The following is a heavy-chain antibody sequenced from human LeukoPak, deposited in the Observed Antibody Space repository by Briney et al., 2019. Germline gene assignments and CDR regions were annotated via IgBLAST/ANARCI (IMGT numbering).Heavy chain of an antibody. Sequence: GGSLGLSCAASGFTFSSYAMSWVRQAPGKGLEWVSAISGSGGSTYYADSVKGRFTISRDNSKNTLYLQMSSLRAEDTAVYYCAKGPGICSSTSCYTVDYWGQGTLVTVSS. J-gene: IGHJ4*02. D-gene: IGHD2-2*02. V-gene: IGHV3-23*01. CDR1: GFTFSSYA. CDR2: ISGSGGST. CDR3: AKGPGICSSTSCYTVDY.